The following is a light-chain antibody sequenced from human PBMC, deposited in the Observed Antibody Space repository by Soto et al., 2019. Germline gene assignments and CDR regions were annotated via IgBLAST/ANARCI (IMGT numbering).Light chain of an antibody. Sequence: ALAQPRSVSGSPGQSVTISCTGTSSDVGGYNYVSWYQQHPGKAPKLMIYDVSKRPSGVPDRFSGSKSGNTASLTISGLQAEDEADYYCCSYAGSYTPWVFGTGTKVTVL. CDR2: DVS. CDR3: CSYAGSYTPWV. CDR1: SSDVGGYNY. J-gene: IGLJ1*01. V-gene: IGLV2-11*01.